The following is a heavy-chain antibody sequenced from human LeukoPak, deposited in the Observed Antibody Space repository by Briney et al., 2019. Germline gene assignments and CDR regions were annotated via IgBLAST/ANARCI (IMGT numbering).Heavy chain of an antibody. CDR2: MNPNSGNT. CDR1: GYTFTSYD. V-gene: IGHV1-8*01. Sequence: ASVKVSCKASGYTFTSYDINWVRQATGQGLEWMGRMNPNSGNTGYAQKLQGRVTMTRNTSISTAYMELSSLRSEDTAVYYCASRDCSGGSCYAGFDPWGQGTLVTVSS. CDR3: ASRDCSGGSCYAGFDP. D-gene: IGHD2-15*01. J-gene: IGHJ5*02.